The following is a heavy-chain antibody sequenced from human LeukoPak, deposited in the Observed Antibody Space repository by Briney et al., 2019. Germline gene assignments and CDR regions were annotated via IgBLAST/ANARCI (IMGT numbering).Heavy chain of an antibody. J-gene: IGHJ4*02. CDR2: LSGRSSYI. CDR1: GFTFSDYN. D-gene: IGHD3/OR15-3a*01. Sequence: PGGSLRLSCTASGFTFSDYNMHWVRQAPGKGLEWVSSLSGRSSYIYYADFVKGRFTISRDNSKNTLYLQMNSLRAEDTAVYYCARDSGFSGTQRGEYWGQGTLVTVSS. CDR3: ARDSGFSGTQRGEY. V-gene: IGHV3-21*01.